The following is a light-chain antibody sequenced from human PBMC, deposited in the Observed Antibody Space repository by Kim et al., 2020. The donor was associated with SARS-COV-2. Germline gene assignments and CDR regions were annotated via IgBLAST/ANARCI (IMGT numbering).Light chain of an antibody. CDR2: EDD. J-gene: IGLJ2*01. V-gene: IGLV6-57*03. CDR1: SGSIDDNY. Sequence: KTVTSSCTRSSGSIDDNYVQWYQQRPGGVPTTVIYEDDQRPSGVSDRFSGSIDNSSNSASLTISGLRTEDEADYYCQSYNRDNVIFGGGTQLTVL. CDR3: QSYNRDNVI.